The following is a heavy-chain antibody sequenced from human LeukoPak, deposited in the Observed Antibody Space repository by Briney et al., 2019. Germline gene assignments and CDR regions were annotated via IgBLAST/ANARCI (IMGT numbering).Heavy chain of an antibody. V-gene: IGHV3-11*01. CDR2: ISGSGTDI. Sequence: GGSLRLSCEASGFTFSDPYMSWIRQAPGKGLECLSYISGSGTDINYADSVRGRFTISRDNAKNLLYLQMNDLRLEDTAVYYCARRRCSSTSCYRRSPLNWFDPWGQGTLVTVSS. J-gene: IGHJ5*02. CDR3: ARRRCSSTSCYRRSPLNWFDP. D-gene: IGHD2-2*01. CDR1: GFTFSDPY.